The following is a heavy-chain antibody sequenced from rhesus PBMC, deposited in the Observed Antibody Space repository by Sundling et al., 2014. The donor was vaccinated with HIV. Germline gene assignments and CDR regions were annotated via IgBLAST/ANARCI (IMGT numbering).Heavy chain of an antibody. V-gene: IGHV4-106*01. CDR1: GGSISDSYR. D-gene: IGHD1-1-1*01. CDR3: ARATWSIGASILPWDDAFDI. Sequence: QVQLQESGPGLVKPSETLSLTCAVSGGSISDSYRWSWIRQPPGKGLEWIGSIYGSGGNTYYSSSLKSRITISRDTSKNQFSLNLNSVTAADTAVYYCARATWSIGASILPWDDAFDIWGQGLRVTVSS. J-gene: IGHJ3*01. CDR2: IYGSGGNT.